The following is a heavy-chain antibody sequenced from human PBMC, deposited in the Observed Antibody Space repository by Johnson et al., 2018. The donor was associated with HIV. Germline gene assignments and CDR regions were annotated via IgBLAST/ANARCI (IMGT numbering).Heavy chain of an antibody. D-gene: IGHD3-10*01. CDR2: IRQDGSER. CDR3: ARGGLLWFGHPAD. Sequence: VQLVESGGGVVRPGGSLRLSCAASGFTFDDYGMTWVRQAPGKGLEWVANIRQDGSERYYADSVKGRFTISRDNSKNSLYLQMNSLRAEDTAVYYCARGGLLWFGHPADWGQGTMVTVSS. CDR1: GFTFDDYG. V-gene: IGHV3-7*01. J-gene: IGHJ3*01.